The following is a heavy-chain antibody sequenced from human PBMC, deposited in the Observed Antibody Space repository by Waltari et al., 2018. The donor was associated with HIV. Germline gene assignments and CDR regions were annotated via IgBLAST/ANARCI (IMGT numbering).Heavy chain of an antibody. J-gene: IGHJ4*02. CDR1: GFTFSSYA. CDR3: AKSVGFPYQLLLYHEKYYFDY. V-gene: IGHV3-23*01. D-gene: IGHD2-2*01. CDR2: ISGSGGST. Sequence: EVQLLESGGGLVQPGGSLRLSCAASGFTFSSYAMSWVRQAPGKGLEWVSAISGSGGSTYCADSVKGRFTISRDNSKNTLYLQMNSLRAEDTAVYYCAKSVGFPYQLLLYHEKYYFDYWGQGTLVTVSS.